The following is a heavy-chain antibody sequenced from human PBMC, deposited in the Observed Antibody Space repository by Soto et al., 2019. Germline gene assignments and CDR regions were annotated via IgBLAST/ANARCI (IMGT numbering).Heavy chain of an antibody. Sequence: PGGSLRLSCAASGFTFNDYALTWVRQVPGKGLEWVSYISSSSSTIYYADSVKGRFTISRDNAKNSLYLQMNSLRDEDTAVYYCARDLGLVTETFFDYWGQGTLVTVSS. CDR3: ARDLGLVTETFFDY. CDR1: GFTFNDYA. V-gene: IGHV3-48*02. D-gene: IGHD3-9*01. J-gene: IGHJ4*02. CDR2: ISSSSSTI.